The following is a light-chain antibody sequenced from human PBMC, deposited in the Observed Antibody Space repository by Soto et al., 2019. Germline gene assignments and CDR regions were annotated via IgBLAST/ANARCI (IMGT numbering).Light chain of an antibody. V-gene: IGKV3-20*01. Sequence: EVVLTQSPGTLSLSPGERATLSCRASQSVNNNYLAWYQQTPGQAPRLLIYGSSDRATGIPDRFSGSGSGTDFTLTISRLEPEDFAVYYCHQYGSSPPYTFGQGTKLEI. CDR3: HQYGSSPPYT. J-gene: IGKJ2*01. CDR1: QSVNNNY. CDR2: GSS.